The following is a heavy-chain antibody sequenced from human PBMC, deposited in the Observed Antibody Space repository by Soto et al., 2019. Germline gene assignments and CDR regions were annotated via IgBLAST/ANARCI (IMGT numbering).Heavy chain of an antibody. V-gene: IGHV1-46*01. J-gene: IGHJ5*02. CDR1: GYTFTSYY. CDR3: ARGARPRQQRINWFDP. CDR2: INPSGGST. Sequence: GASVKVSCKASGYTFTSYYMHWVRQAPGQGLEWMGIINPSGGSTSYAQRFQGRVTMTRDTSTSTVYMELSSLRSEDTAVYYCARGARPRQQRINWFDPWGQGTLVTVSS. D-gene: IGHD6-13*01.